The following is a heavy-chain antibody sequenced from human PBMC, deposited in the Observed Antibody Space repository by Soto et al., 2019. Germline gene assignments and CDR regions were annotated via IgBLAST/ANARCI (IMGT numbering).Heavy chain of an antibody. CDR1: GYTFTSYD. V-gene: IGHV1-8*01. D-gene: IGHD1-26*01. CDR2: MNPNSGNT. CDR3: ARERGAIDY. J-gene: IGHJ4*02. Sequence: QVQLVQSGAEVKKPGASVKVSCKASGYTFTSYDINWGRQDTGQGLEWMGWMNPNSGNTVYAQKIHGRVTMTRNTSISTAYMELSSLRSDDTAVYHCARERGAIDYWGQGTLVTVSS.